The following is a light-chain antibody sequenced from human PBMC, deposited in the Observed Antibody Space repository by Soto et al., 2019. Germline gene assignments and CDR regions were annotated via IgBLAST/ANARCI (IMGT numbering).Light chain of an antibody. CDR2: KAS. CDR1: QSISSW. V-gene: IGKV1-5*03. J-gene: IGKJ1*01. CDR3: QHYNSYSEA. Sequence: EIKMTLSPATVSASVGDRVTITCRASQSISSWLAWYQQKPGKAPKLLIYKASSLESGVPSRFSGSGSGTEFTLTISSLQPDDFATYYCQHYNSYSEAFGQGTKVDIK.